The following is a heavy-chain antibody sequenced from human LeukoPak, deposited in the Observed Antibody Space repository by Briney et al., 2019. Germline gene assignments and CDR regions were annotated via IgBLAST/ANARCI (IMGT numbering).Heavy chain of an antibody. CDR3: ATELLGGPTFDY. CDR1: GYTLTELS. D-gene: IGHD2-15*01. J-gene: IGHJ4*02. V-gene: IGHV1-24*01. Sequence: ASVKVSCKVSGYTLTELSMQWVRQAPGKGLEWMGGFDPEDGETIYAQKFQGRVTMTEDTSTDTAYMELSSLRSEDTAVYYCATELLGGPTFDYWGQGTLVTVSS. CDR2: FDPEDGET.